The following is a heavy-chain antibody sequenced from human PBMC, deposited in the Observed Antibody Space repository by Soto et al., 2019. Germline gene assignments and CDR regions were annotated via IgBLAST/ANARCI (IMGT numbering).Heavy chain of an antibody. CDR1: GGTFSSYA. V-gene: IGHV1-69*13. CDR3: ASSLVTGTGLWGAPLFDY. CDR2: IIPIFGTA. Sequence: ASVKVSCKASGGTFSSYAISWVRQAPGQGLEWMGGIIPIFGTANYAQKFQGRVTITADESTSTAYMELSSLRSEDTAVYYCASSLVTGTGLWGAPLFDYWGQGTLVTVSS. D-gene: IGHD1-20*01. J-gene: IGHJ4*02.